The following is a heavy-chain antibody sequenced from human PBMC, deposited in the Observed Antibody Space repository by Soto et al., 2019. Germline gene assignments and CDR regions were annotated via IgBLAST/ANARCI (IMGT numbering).Heavy chain of an antibody. J-gene: IGHJ5*01. CDR3: AREVGYSYGYIRHSSSWLNWFDY. V-gene: IGHV3-7*01. Sequence: PGGFLRLSCAASGFTFSSYWMSWVRQAPGKGLEWVANIKQDGSEKYYVDSVKGRFTISRDNAKNSLYLQMNSLRAEDTAVYYCAREVGYSYGYIRHSSSWLNWFDYWGQGTLVTVSS. CDR1: GFTFSSYW. D-gene: IGHD5-18*01. CDR2: IKQDGSEK.